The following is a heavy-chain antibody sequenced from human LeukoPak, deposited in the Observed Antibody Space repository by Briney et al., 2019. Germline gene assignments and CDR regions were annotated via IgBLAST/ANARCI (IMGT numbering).Heavy chain of an antibody. CDR3: ARERVPAAIQGSDY. Sequence: ASVKVSCKASGYTFTGYYIHWVRQAPGQGLEWMGWINPNSGGTKYAQKFQGRVTMTRDTSISTAYMELSRLRFDDTAMYYCARERVPAAIQGSDYWGQGTLVTVSS. D-gene: IGHD2-2*02. CDR1: GYTFTGYY. CDR2: INPNSGGT. V-gene: IGHV1-2*02. J-gene: IGHJ4*02.